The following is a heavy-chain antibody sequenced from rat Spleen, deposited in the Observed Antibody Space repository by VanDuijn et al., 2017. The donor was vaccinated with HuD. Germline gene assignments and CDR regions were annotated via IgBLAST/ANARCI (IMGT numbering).Heavy chain of an antibody. CDR1: GFNFNDYW. Sequence: EVKLVESGGGLVQPGRSLKLSCAASGFNFNDYWMGWVRQAPGKGLEWIGEINKDSSIVKFTPSLKGKFTISRDNAQNTLYLQMSKPGSEDTAIYYCVREAFGVDYWGQGTLVTVSS. CDR2: INKDSSIV. J-gene: IGHJ3*01. D-gene: IGHD4-3*01. V-gene: IGHV4-2*01. CDR3: VREAFGVDY.